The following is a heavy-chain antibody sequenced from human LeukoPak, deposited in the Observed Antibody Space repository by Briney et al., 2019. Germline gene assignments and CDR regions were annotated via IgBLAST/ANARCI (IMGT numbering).Heavy chain of an antibody. J-gene: IGHJ4*02. V-gene: IGHV4-39*01. CDR3: ARLPAAYFSGWYYFDY. D-gene: IGHD6-19*01. CDR1: GGSISSSSYY. CDR2: IYYSGST. Sequence: SETLSLTCTVSGGSISSSSYYWGWIRQPPGKGLEWIGSIYYSGSTYYNPSLKSRVTISVDTSKNQFSLKLSSVTAADPAVYYCARLPAAYFSGWYYFDYWGQGTLVTVSS.